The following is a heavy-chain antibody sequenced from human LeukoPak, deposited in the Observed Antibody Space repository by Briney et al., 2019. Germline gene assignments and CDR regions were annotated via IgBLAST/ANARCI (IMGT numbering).Heavy chain of an antibody. J-gene: IGHJ6*03. D-gene: IGHD6-13*01. CDR1: GYTFTTYN. V-gene: IGHV1-18*01. Sequence: ASVKVSCKASGYTFTTYNINWVRQAPGQGLEWMGWISGYNGNTNYAQKLQGRVTMTTDTSTSTAYMELRSLRSDDTAVYYCAREEYSSSWGGYYYYYMDVWGKGTTVTVSS. CDR2: ISGYNGNT. CDR3: AREEYSSSWGGYYYYYMDV.